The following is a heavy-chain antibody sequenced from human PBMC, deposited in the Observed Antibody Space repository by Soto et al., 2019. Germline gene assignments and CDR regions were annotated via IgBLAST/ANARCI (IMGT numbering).Heavy chain of an antibody. J-gene: IGHJ4*02. D-gene: IGHD1-1*01. V-gene: IGHV4-34*01. Sequence: QVQLQQWGAGLVKPSETLSLSCAVYGQSFSGHSWAWIRQPPGKGLEWIGEINESGSTYYNPSLKSRVTISTDTSKNQFSLKLSSVSAADTAAYFCARGSGIVALPGELEDVKCDYWSQGTLVNVSS. CDR1: GQSFSGHS. CDR2: INESGST. CDR3: ARGSGIVALPGELEDVKCDY.